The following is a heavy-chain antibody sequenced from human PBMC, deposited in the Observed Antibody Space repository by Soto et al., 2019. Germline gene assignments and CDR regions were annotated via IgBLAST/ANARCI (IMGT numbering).Heavy chain of an antibody. J-gene: IGHJ6*02. V-gene: IGHV1-69*12. CDR3: GAVEAPYYYYGMDV. D-gene: IGHD6-19*01. CDR2: IIPIFGTA. Sequence: QVQLVQSGAEVKKPGSSVKVSCKASGGTFSSYAISWVRQAPGQGLEWMGGIIPIFGTANYAQKFQGRVTITADESTSTAYMELSSRRSEDTAVYYFGAVEAPYYYYGMDVWGQGTRVTVSS. CDR1: GGTFSSYA.